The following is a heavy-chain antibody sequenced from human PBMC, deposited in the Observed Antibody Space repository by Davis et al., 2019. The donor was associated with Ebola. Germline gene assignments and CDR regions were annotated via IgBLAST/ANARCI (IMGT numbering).Heavy chain of an antibody. CDR2: LIPIFGTT. Sequence: AASVTVSRKASGDFLSSYPIICVRQAPGPALEWRGGLIPIFGTTNYAQKFQGRVTITADKSTSTAYMELSSLRSEDTAVYYCAREAVAVGGRRDVWGQGTTITVSS. CDR1: GDFLSSYP. CDR3: AREAVAVGGRRDV. J-gene: IGHJ6*02. V-gene: IGHV1-69*06. D-gene: IGHD2-15*01.